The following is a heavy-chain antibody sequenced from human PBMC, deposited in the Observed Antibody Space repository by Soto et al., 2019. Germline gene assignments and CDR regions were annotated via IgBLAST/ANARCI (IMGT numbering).Heavy chain of an antibody. CDR3: ARGGRIVDTGIGYYYYHAMDV. J-gene: IGHJ6*02. CDR1: GCTFTRYY. CDR2: FNPTGDTA. Sequence: AAVKVSCKACGCTFTRYYIHWVRQAPGQGLEWMGIFNPTGDTASYAQKLQGRVTMTRDTSTGTAYMELGSLRSEDTAVYYCARGGRIVDTGIGYYYYHAMDVWGQGTTVTVSS. D-gene: IGHD5-18*01. V-gene: IGHV1-46*01.